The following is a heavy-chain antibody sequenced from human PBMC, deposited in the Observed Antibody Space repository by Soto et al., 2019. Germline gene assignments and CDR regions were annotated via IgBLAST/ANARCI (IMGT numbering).Heavy chain of an antibody. J-gene: IGHJ4*02. CDR3: PRDFGSSTPVNLNTIGH. CDR2: ISNDGINE. V-gene: IGHV3-30*03. CDR1: GFTFTSYG. Sequence: QVQLVESGGGAVQPGRSLRLSCAASGFTFTSYGMHWVRQAPGKGLEWVAIISNDGINEYYGDSVKGRFTISRDNSKNALWLQMNSLKEEDTSVYYSPRDFGSSTPVNLNTIGHWGQGTLVTVSS. D-gene: IGHD3-3*01.